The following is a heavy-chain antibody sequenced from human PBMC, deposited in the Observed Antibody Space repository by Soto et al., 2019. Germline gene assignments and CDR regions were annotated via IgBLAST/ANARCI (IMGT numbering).Heavy chain of an antibody. V-gene: IGHV3-33*01. J-gene: IGHJ4*02. CDR1: GFTFSSYG. Sequence: QVQLVESGGGVVQPGRSLRLSCAASGFTFSSYGMHWVRQAPGKGLEWVAVIWYDGSNKYYADSVKGRFTISRDNSKHTLYLQMNSLRAEDTAVYYCARGPGMITFGGVIETLDYWGQGTLVTVSS. D-gene: IGHD3-16*02. CDR3: ARGPGMITFGGVIETLDY. CDR2: IWYDGSNK.